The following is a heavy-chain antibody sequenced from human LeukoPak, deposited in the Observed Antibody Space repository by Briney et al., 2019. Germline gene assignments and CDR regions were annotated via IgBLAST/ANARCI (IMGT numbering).Heavy chain of an antibody. D-gene: IGHD2-15*01. CDR3: ARQVVVGHAFDY. CDR2: INHSGST. Sequence: SETLSLTCAVYGGSFSGCYWSWIRQPPGKGLEWIGEINHSGSTNYNPSLKSRVTISVDTSKNQFSLKLSSVTAADTAVYYCARQVVVGHAFDYWGQGTLVTVSS. V-gene: IGHV4-34*01. J-gene: IGHJ4*02. CDR1: GGSFSGCY.